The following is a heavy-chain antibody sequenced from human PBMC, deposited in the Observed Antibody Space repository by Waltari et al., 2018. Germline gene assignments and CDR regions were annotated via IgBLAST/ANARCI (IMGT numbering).Heavy chain of an antibody. CDR2: MNPNSGNT. J-gene: IGHJ3*02. CDR3: ARGITLGVNYAFDI. Sequence: QVQLVQSGAEVKKTGASVKVSCKASGYTFTSYDITWERQAPGQGLEWMGLMNPNSGNTGYAQKFQGRVTMTRNTSISTAYMELSSLRSEDTAVYYCARGITLGVNYAFDIWGQGTMVTVSS. D-gene: IGHD1-26*01. V-gene: IGHV1-8*01. CDR1: GYTFTSYD.